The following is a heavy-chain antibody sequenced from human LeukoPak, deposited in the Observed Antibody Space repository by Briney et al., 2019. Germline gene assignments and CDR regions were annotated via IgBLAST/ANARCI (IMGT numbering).Heavy chain of an antibody. CDR3: ARPLFYGDYVD. CDR1: GDSISSSTSY. J-gene: IGHJ4*02. Sequence: PSETLSLTRTVSGDSISSSTSYWGWIRQPPGKGLEWIGSIYHGGSTYYNPSLKSRVTISADTSKNRFSLRLSSVTAADSGVYYCARPLFYGDYVDWGQGTLVTVSS. V-gene: IGHV4-39*01. CDR2: IYHGGST. D-gene: IGHD4-17*01.